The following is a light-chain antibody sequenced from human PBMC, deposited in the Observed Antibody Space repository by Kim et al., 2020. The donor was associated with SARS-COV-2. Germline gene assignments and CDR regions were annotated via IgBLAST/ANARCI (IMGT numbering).Light chain of an antibody. CDR2: GAS. Sequence: LSPGERVTLSCRARQSVSSNLAWCQQKPGQPPSLLIYGASSSATGIPARFSGSGSATEFTLPIISLLSEDFSVFYCQQYNVWPITFGQGTRLEIK. V-gene: IGKV3-15*01. CDR3: QQYNVWPIT. CDR1: QSVSSN. J-gene: IGKJ5*01.